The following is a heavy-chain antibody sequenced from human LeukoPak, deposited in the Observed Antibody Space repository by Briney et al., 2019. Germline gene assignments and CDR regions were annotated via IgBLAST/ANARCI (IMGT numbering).Heavy chain of an antibody. CDR2: FSVSSGNT. CDR1: GFTFSSYA. V-gene: IGHV3-23*01. D-gene: IGHD1-26*01. Sequence: GGSLRLSCAASGFTFSSYAMSWVRLAPGKGLEWVSTFSVSSGNTYYADSVEGRFTISRDNSKNTLYLQMDSLGAEDTALYYCARKKWEPTSNDAFDIWGQGTMVTVSS. J-gene: IGHJ3*02. CDR3: ARKKWEPTSNDAFDI.